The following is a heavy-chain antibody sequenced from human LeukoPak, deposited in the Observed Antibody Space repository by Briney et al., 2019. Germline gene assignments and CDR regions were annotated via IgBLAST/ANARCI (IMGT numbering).Heavy chain of an antibody. J-gene: IGHJ3*02. CDR3: ARCPGRGRAFDI. CDR2: VNPNSGNT. D-gene: IGHD1-26*01. CDR1: GYTFTSYD. V-gene: IGHV1-8*01. Sequence: GASVKVSRKHSGYTFTSYDINWVRQATGQGREWMGWVNPNSGNTGYAQKVQGRVTMTRNTSISTAYMELSSLRSEDTAVYYCARCPGRGRAFDIWGQGTMVTVSS.